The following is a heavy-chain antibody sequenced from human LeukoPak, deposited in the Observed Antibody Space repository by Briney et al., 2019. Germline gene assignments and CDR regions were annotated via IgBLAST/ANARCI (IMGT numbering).Heavy chain of an antibody. Sequence: SVKVSCKASGGTFSSYAISWVRQAPGQGLEWMGGIIPIFGTAIYAQKFQGRVTITADESTSTAYMELSSLRSEDTAVYYCARGSMDTAMVTSAFDIWGQGTMVTVSS. CDR3: ARGSMDTAMVTSAFDI. V-gene: IGHV1-69*13. CDR2: IIPIFGTA. CDR1: GGTFSSYA. J-gene: IGHJ3*02. D-gene: IGHD5-18*01.